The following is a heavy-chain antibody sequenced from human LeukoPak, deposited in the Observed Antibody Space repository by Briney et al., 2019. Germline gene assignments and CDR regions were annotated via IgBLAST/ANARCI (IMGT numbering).Heavy chain of an antibody. CDR3: ATKQWLAPPPDS. Sequence: GGSLRLSCAASGFTFSKYWMLWVRQAPGKGLESASRINTDGTVTTYADSVKGRFTVSRDNADNTMFLQMNSVRDEDTAVYYCATKQWLAPPPDSWGQGTPVTVSS. CDR2: INTDGTVT. V-gene: IGHV3-74*01. CDR1: GFTFSKYW. J-gene: IGHJ4*02. D-gene: IGHD6-19*01.